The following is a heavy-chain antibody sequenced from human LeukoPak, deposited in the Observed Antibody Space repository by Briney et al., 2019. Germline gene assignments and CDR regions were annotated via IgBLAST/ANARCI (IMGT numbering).Heavy chain of an antibody. CDR2: IYYSGRT. V-gene: IGHV4-39*01. J-gene: IGHJ3*02. CDR1: GDSISSSSHY. Sequence: SETLSLTCTVSGDSISSSSHYWGWIRQPPGKGLEWIGNIYYSGRTYYNPSLKSRVTISVDTSKNQFSLKLSSVTAADTAVYYCARTNLGYCSSTSCYPGRAFDIWGQGTMVTVSS. CDR3: ARTNLGYCSSTSCYPGRAFDI. D-gene: IGHD2-2*01.